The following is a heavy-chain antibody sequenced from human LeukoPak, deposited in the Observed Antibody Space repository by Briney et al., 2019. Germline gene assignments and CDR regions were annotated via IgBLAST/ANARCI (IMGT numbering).Heavy chain of an antibody. CDR1: GFTLSTYG. V-gene: IGHV3-30*02. Sequence: GGSLRLSCAASGFTLSTYGMHWVRQAPGKGLEGVAFIRYDGTNKYYADSVKGRFTISRDNSKNTLYLQMNSLRAEDTAVYYCATLIAAAGNSGDYWGQGTLVTVSS. CDR3: ATLIAAAGNSGDY. D-gene: IGHD6-13*01. J-gene: IGHJ4*02. CDR2: IRYDGTNK.